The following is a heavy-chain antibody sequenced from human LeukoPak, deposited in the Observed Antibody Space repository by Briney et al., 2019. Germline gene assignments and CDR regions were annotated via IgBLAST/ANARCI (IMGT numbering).Heavy chain of an antibody. CDR3: ARDRSYYDSSGYYYQPGDY. D-gene: IGHD3-22*01. CDR2: ISGSGSTI. Sequence: PGGSLRLSCAASGFTFSSYAMSWVRQAPGKGLEWVSAISGSGSTIYYADSVKGRFTISRDNAKSSLYLQMNSLRAEDTAVYYCARDRSYYDSSGYYYQPGDYWGQGTLVTVSS. CDR1: GFTFSSYA. J-gene: IGHJ4*02. V-gene: IGHV3-23*01.